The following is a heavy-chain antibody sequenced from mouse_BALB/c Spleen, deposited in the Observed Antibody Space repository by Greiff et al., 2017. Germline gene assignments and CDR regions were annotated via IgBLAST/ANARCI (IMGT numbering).Heavy chain of an antibody. Sequence: EVMLVESGGGLVQPGGSLRLSCATSGFTLTDYYMSWVRQPPGKALEWLGFIRNKANGYTTEYSASVKGRFTISRDNSQSILYLQMNTLRAEDSATYYCARNYGYGDYYAMDYWGQGTSVTVSS. CDR1: GFTLTDYY. D-gene: IGHD2-2*01. J-gene: IGHJ4*01. CDR2: IRNKANGYTT. V-gene: IGHV7-3*02. CDR3: ARNYGYGDYYAMDY.